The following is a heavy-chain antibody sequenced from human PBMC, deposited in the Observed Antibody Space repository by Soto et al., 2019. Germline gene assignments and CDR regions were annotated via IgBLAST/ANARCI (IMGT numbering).Heavy chain of an antibody. Sequence: QVQLVQSGAEVKKPGASVKVSCKASGYTFTSYYMHWVRQAPGQGLEWMGIINPSGGSTSYAQKFQGRVTMTRDTSTSTVYMELSSLRSEDTAVYYCARKGPRYCSSTSCYDPSPHYYYGMDVWGQGITVTVSS. V-gene: IGHV1-46*03. CDR1: GYTFTSYY. J-gene: IGHJ6*02. CDR3: ARKGPRYCSSTSCYDPSPHYYYGMDV. D-gene: IGHD2-2*01. CDR2: INPSGGST.